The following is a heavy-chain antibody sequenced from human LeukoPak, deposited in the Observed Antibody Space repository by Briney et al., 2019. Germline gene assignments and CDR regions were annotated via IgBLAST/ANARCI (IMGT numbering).Heavy chain of an antibody. CDR1: GGSFSGYY. J-gene: IGHJ3*02. CDR2: INHSGST. V-gene: IGHV4-34*01. Sequence: SETLSLTCAVYGGSFSGYYWSWIRQPPGKGLEWIGEINHSGSTSYNPSLKGRVTISVDTSKNQFSLKLSSVTAADTAVYYCARGSGTSAFDIWGQGTMVTVSS. CDR3: ARGSGTSAFDI. D-gene: IGHD2-15*01.